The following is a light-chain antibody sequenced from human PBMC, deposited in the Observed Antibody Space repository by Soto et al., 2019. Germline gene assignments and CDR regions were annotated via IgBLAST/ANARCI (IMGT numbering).Light chain of an antibody. V-gene: IGKV2-28*01. Sequence: DIVMTQAHLSLLLTPGEPASISCGSIHSLLHSNEYNYLDWYLQKPGQSPQLLIYLGSNGASGVPDRFSGSGSGTDFTLTIDSLQSEDVAVYYCQQYHHWPVTFGGGTKVEIK. CDR2: LGS. CDR3: QQYHHWPVT. J-gene: IGKJ4*01. CDR1: HSLLHSNEYNY.